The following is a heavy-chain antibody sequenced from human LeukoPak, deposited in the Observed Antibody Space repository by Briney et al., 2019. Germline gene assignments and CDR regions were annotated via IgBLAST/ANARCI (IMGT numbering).Heavy chain of an antibody. Sequence: GGSLGLSCAASTFTFNSYGMHWVRQAPGKGLEWVAFIWFDGTKRYYADSVKGRFTISRDNSKNTLYLQINSLRAEDTAVYYCARDRGSGSYEGYYFDSWGQGTLVTVSS. J-gene: IGHJ4*02. CDR3: ARDRGSGSYEGYYFDS. D-gene: IGHD3-10*01. CDR2: IWFDGTKR. V-gene: IGHV3-33*01. CDR1: TFTFNSYG.